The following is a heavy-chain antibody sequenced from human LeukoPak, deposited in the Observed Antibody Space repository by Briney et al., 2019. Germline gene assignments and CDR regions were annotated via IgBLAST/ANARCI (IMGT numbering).Heavy chain of an antibody. CDR2: IYSGGST. D-gene: IGHD2-15*01. V-gene: IGHV3-53*04. Sequence: PGGSLRLSCAASGFTVSSNYMSWVRQAPGKGLEWVSVIYSGGSTYYADSVKGRFTISRHNSKNTLYLQMNSLRAEDTAVYYCARLQYCSGGSCYSEGFDCWGQGTLVTVSS. CDR1: GFTVSSNY. CDR3: ARLQYCSGGSCYSEGFDC. J-gene: IGHJ4*02.